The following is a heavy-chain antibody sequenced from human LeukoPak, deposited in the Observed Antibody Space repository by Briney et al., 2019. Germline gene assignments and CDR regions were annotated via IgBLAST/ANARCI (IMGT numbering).Heavy chain of an antibody. D-gene: IGHD3-3*01. CDR2: ISYDGSDE. CDR1: GLAFSSYS. V-gene: IGHV3-30*04. CDR3: ARDFTPEWFDIH. J-gene: IGHJ4*02. Sequence: GGSLRLSCVASGLAFSSYSMHWVRQAPGKGLEWVGVISYDGSDEYYTDSVKGRFTISRDNCKNTVYLQMNSLRADDTAVYYCARDFTPEWFDIHWGQGTLVTVS.